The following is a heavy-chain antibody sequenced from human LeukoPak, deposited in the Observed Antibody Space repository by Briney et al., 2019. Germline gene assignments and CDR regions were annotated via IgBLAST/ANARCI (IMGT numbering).Heavy chain of an antibody. CDR2: IIPIFGTT. CDR1: GGTLSSYA. D-gene: IGHD2-2*01. V-gene: IGHV1-69*01. Sequence: SLKVSCKASGGTLSSYAISWVRHAPGQGLEWMGGIIPIFGTTKYSQKFQGRVTITAAESTGTAFMDLNSLTSDDTAVYYCASRYCGSANCQWGDYYYYGMDGWGQGTTVTVSS. J-gene: IGHJ6*02. CDR3: ASRYCGSANCQWGDYYYYGMDG.